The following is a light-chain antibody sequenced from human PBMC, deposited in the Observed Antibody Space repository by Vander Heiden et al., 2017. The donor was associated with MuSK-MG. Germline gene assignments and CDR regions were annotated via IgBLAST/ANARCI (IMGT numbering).Light chain of an antibody. CDR3: HSLASSSNYVV. CDR1: SLRNFY. J-gene: IGLJ2*01. CDR2: GQN. Sequence: SSELTQAPAVSVALGQTVDITCQGDSLRNFYASWYQQKSGQAPVLVIYGQNTRPSGIPDRFSGSSSGNTGYLTITGAQADDEADYYCHSLASSSNYVVFGGGTKLTVL. V-gene: IGLV3-19*01.